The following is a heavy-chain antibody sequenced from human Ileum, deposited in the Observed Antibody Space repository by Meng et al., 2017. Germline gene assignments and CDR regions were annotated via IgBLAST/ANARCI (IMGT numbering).Heavy chain of an antibody. Sequence: QVPLQQSGPGLVKPSQTLSPTCAVSGGSVSSNIAAWNWIRQSPLRGLEWLGRTYYRSKWYSEYAVSVKSRISITPDTSKNQFSLQMNSVTPEDTAVYYCASGSGSLDYWGPGTLVTVSS. CDR1: GGSVSSNIAA. CDR2: TYYRSKWYS. V-gene: IGHV6-1*01. CDR3: ASGSGSLDY. D-gene: IGHD3-3*01. J-gene: IGHJ4*02.